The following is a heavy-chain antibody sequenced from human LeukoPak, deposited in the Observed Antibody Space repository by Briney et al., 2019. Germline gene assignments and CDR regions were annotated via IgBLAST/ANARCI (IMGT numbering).Heavy chain of an antibody. CDR1: GGSISSGSYY. CDR3: ARHQHQSPTFGELLGWFDP. V-gene: IGHV4-61*02. J-gene: IGHJ5*02. Sequence: SQTLSLTCTVSGGSISSGSYYWSWIRQPAGKGLEWIGRIYTSGSTNYNPSLKSRVTISVDTSKNQFSLKLSSVTAADTAVYYCARHQHQSPTFGELLGWFDPWGQGTLVTVSS. CDR2: IYTSGST. D-gene: IGHD3-10*01.